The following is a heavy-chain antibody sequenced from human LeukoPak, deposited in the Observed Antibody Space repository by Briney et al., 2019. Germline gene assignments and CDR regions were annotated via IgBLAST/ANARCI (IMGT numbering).Heavy chain of an antibody. CDR2: IYYSGST. CDR3: ASDGFYCSGGSCYSK. Sequence: SETLSLTCTVSGGSISSYYWSWIRQPPGKGLEWIGYIYYSGSTNYNPSLKSRVTISVDTSKNQFSLKLSSVTAADTAVYYCASDGFYCSGGSCYSKWGQGTLVTVSS. V-gene: IGHV4-59*08. D-gene: IGHD2-15*01. CDR1: GGSISSYY. J-gene: IGHJ4*02.